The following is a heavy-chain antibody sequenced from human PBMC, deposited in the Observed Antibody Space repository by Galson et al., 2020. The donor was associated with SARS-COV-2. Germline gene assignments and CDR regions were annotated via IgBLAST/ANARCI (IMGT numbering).Heavy chain of an antibody. Sequence: ASVKVSCQASGYTFTSYGISWVRQAPGQGLEWMGWISAYNGNTNYAQKLQGRVTMTTDTSTSTAYMELRSLCSYDTAVYYCAREHREYYFDYWGQGTLVTVSS. CDR2: ISAYNGNT. J-gene: IGHJ4*02. D-gene: IGHD3-10*01. CDR1: GYTFTSYG. CDR3: AREHREYYFDY. V-gene: IGHV1-18*01.